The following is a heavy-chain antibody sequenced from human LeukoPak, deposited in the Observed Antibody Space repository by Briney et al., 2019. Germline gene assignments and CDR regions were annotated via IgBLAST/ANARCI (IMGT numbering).Heavy chain of an antibody. CDR3: ARESTYYDSTDYYQGDALDI. CDR2: INPNSGGT. D-gene: IGHD3-22*01. CDR1: GYTFPGYC. V-gene: IGHV1-2*02. Sequence: ASVKVSCKASGYTFPGYCMHWVRQAPGQGLEWMGRINPNSGGTNYAQKFQGRVTMTRDTSISTAYMELSRLKSDETAVYYCARESTYYDSTDYYQGDALDIWGQGTMVTVSS. J-gene: IGHJ3*02.